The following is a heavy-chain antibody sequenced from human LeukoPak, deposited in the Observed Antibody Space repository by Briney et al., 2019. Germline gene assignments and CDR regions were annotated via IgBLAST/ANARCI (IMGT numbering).Heavy chain of an antibody. D-gene: IGHD2-8*01. V-gene: IGHV4-39*01. CDR2: VYYSGST. CDR3: ARASFNVVFGNWFDP. Sequence: SETLSLTCTVSSGSIGSSSNYWGWVRQAPGKGLEWIGNVYYSGSTFYNPSLKSRVTISVDTSKNQFSLKLRSVTAADTAIYYCARASFNVVFGNWFDPWGQGTLVTVSS. J-gene: IGHJ5*02. CDR1: SGSIGSSSNY.